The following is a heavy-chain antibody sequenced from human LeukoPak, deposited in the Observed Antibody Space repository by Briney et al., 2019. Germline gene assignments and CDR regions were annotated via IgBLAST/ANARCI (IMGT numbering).Heavy chain of an antibody. CDR1: GYSISSGYY. CDR3: AREYYYDSSGYYH. Sequence: NPSETLSLTCTVSGYSISSGYYWGWIRQPPGKGLEWIGSIYHSGRTFYNPSLKSRVTISVDTSKNQFSLKLSSVTAADTAVYYCAREYYYDSSGYYHWGQGTLVTVSS. D-gene: IGHD3-22*01. V-gene: IGHV4-38-2*02. J-gene: IGHJ4*02. CDR2: IYHSGRT.